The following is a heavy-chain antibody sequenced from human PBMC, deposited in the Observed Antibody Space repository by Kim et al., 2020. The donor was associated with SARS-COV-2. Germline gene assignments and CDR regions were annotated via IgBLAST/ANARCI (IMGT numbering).Heavy chain of an antibody. V-gene: IGHV3-53*01. CDR3: ARVSPTSGSHPSGGY. Sequence: GGSLRLSCAASGFTVSSNYMSWVRQAPGKGLEWVSVIYSGGSTYYADSVKGRFTISRDNSKNTLYLQMNSLRAEDTAVYYCARVSPTSGSHPSGGYWGQGTLVTVSS. CDR2: IYSGGST. D-gene: IGHD1-26*01. J-gene: IGHJ4*02. CDR1: GFTVSSNY.